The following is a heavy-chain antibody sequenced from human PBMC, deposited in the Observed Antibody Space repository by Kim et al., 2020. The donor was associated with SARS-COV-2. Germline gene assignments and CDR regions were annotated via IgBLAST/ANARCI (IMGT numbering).Heavy chain of an antibody. Sequence: SQTLSLTCAXXGDSVSGDSVAWNWIRQSPSRGLEWLGRTYYRSKWYNDYAVSVKSRITISPDTSKNQFSLQLNSVAPEDTAVYYCARDHQYSIDYWGQGTLVTVSS. CDR2: TYYRSKWYN. CDR1: GDSVSGDSVA. V-gene: IGHV6-1*01. D-gene: IGHD4-4*01. CDR3: ARDHQYSIDY. J-gene: IGHJ4*02.